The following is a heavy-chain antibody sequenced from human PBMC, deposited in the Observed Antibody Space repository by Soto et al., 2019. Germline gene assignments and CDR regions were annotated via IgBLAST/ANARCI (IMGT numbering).Heavy chain of an antibody. V-gene: IGHV1-69*13. J-gene: IGHJ6*02. D-gene: IGHD2-15*01. CDR2: IIPIFGTA. CDR3: ASLPLRYCSGGSCRRDYGMDV. Sequence: ASVKVSCKASGGTFSSYAMSWVRQAPGQGLEWMGGIIPIFGTANYAQKFQGRVTITADESTSTAYMELSSLRSEDTAVYYCASLPLRYCSGGSCRRDYGMDVWGQGTTVTVSS. CDR1: GGTFSSYA.